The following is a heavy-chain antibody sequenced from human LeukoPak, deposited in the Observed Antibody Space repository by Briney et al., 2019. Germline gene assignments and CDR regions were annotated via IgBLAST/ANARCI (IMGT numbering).Heavy chain of an antibody. J-gene: IGHJ3*02. CDR2: ISWDGGST. Sequence: PGGSLRLSCAASGFTFDDYTMHWVRHAPGKGLEWVSLISWDGGSTYYADSVKGRFTISRDNSKNSLYLQMNSLRTEDTALYYCAKDIPHGNAFDIWGQGTMVTVSS. CDR3: AKDIPHGNAFDI. CDR1: GFTFDDYT. V-gene: IGHV3-43*01.